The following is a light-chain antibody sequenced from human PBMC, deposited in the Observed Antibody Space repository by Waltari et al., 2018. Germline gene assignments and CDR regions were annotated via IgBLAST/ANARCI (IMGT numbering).Light chain of an antibody. CDR2: DAS. CDR3: QQRSTWPILT. Sequence: ETVFTRSLATLSLSPGDSATLSCRASQSVSSYLGWYQQKPGQAPRLLIYDASTRATGVPGRFSGSGSGTDFTLTISSLEPEDFANYYCQQRSTWPILTFGGGTKVEIK. CDR1: QSVSSY. V-gene: IGKV3-11*01. J-gene: IGKJ4*01.